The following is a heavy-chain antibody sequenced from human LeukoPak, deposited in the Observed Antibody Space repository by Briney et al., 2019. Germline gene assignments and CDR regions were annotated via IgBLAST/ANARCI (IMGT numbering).Heavy chain of an antibody. Sequence: GGSLRLSCAASGFTFSSYSMNWVRQAPGKGLEWISSISRSSSYIYYADSVKGRFTISRDNAKNSLYLQMNSLRAEDTAVYYCARVGYLYGSGSYDYWGEGTLVSVSS. V-gene: IGHV3-21*01. J-gene: IGHJ4*02. D-gene: IGHD3-10*01. CDR2: ISRSSSYI. CDR3: ARVGYLYGSGSYDY. CDR1: GFTFSSYS.